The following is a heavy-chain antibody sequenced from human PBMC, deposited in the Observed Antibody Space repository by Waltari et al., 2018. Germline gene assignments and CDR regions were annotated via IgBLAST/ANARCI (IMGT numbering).Heavy chain of an antibody. CDR1: GDSVTSGSHY. V-gene: IGHV4-39*01. J-gene: IGHJ5*01. D-gene: IGHD3-10*01. Sequence: QLQLQESGPGLVKPSETLSLTCSVSGDSVTSGSHYWRWIRQPPRKGLEWIGIMYYRGSSYSNPTLKSRVTISVDTSKNQFSLKLSSVAAADTAVYYCARAFGSGSYAWFDSWGQGTLVTVSS. CDR3: ARAFGSGSYAWFDS. CDR2: MYYRGSS.